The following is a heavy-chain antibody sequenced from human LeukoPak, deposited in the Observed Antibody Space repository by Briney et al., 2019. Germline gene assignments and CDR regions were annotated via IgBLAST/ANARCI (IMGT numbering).Heavy chain of an antibody. CDR2: ISYDGSNK. J-gene: IGHJ4*02. V-gene: IGHV3-30-3*01. D-gene: IGHD6-19*01. CDR1: GFTLSSYA. CDR3: ARDPVAGYYFDY. Sequence: PGGSLRLSCAASGFTLSSYAMHWVRQAPGKGLEWVAVISYDGSNKYYADSVKGRFTISRDNSKNTLYLQMNSLRAEDTAVYYCARDPVAGYYFDYWGQGTLVTVSS.